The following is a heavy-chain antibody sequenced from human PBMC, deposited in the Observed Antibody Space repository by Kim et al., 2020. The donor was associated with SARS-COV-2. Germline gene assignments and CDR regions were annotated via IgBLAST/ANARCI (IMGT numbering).Heavy chain of an antibody. D-gene: IGHD3-10*01. CDR3: AKGSGGSGSPRTALDY. J-gene: IGHJ4*02. CDR2: LSDSGHTT. V-gene: IGHV3-23*01. CDR1: GFPFSSFA. Sequence: GGSLRLSCVPSGFPFSSFAMTWVRQPPGKGLEWVSGLSDSGHTTYYADAVKGRFSISRDNSKNTLYLQMNSLRAEDTAVYYCAKGSGGSGSPRTALDYWGQGTLVIVSS.